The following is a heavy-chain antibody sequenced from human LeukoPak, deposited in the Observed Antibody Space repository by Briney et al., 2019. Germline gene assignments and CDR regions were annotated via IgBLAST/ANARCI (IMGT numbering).Heavy chain of an antibody. Sequence: PGGSLRLSCEASGFTFNTYSMNWARQAPGKGLEWVSGIGGSGTRTYYADSVKGRFTISRDNSKNTLYLQMNSLRDEDTAVYYCAKDSHWILFDDWGQGTLVTVSS. V-gene: IGHV3-23*01. J-gene: IGHJ4*02. CDR3: AKDSHWILFDD. D-gene: IGHD2-2*03. CDR2: IGGSGTRT. CDR1: GFTFNTYS.